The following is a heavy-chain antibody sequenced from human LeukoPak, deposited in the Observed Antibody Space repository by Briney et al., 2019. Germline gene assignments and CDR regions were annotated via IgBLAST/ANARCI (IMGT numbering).Heavy chain of an antibody. CDR1: GYTFTTYS. Sequence: ASVKVSCKASGYTFTTYSISWVRQAPGQGLEWMGWISVDNGKTNSAQKFQGRVTMTTDTSTSTAYMELRSLRSDDTAVYYCARYYFGSGGYDDWFDPWGQGTLVTVSS. CDR2: ISVDNGKT. J-gene: IGHJ5*02. V-gene: IGHV1-18*01. CDR3: ARYYFGSGGYDDWFDP. D-gene: IGHD3-10*01.